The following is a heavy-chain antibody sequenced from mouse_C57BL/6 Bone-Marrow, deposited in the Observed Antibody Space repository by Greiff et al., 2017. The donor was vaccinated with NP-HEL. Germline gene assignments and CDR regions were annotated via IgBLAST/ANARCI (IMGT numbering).Heavy chain of an antibody. Sequence: DVKLVESGGGLVKPGGSLKLSCAASGFTFSDYGMHWVRQAPEKGLEWVAYISSGSSTIYYADTVKGRFTISRDNAKNTLFLQMTSLRSEDTAMYYCARPGFATVVPYFDYWGQGTTLTVSS. J-gene: IGHJ2*01. D-gene: IGHD1-1*01. CDR2: ISSGSSTI. CDR1: GFTFSDYG. V-gene: IGHV5-17*01. CDR3: ARPGFATVVPYFDY.